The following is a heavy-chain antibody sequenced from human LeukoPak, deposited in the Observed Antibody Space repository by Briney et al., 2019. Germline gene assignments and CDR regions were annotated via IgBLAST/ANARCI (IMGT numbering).Heavy chain of an antibody. D-gene: IGHD3-22*01. Sequence: GGSLRLSCAASGFTFSSYEMNWVRQAPGKGLEWVSYISSSGSTIYYADSVKGRFTISRDNAKNSLYLPMNSLRAEDTAVYYCARDLGFGYYDSSGPEDYFDYWGQGTLVTVSS. CDR1: GFTFSSYE. J-gene: IGHJ4*02. V-gene: IGHV3-48*03. CDR2: ISSSGSTI. CDR3: ARDLGFGYYDSSGPEDYFDY.